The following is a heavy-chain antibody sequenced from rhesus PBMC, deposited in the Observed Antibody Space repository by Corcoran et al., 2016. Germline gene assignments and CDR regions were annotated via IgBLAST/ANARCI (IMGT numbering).Heavy chain of an antibody. J-gene: IGHJ4*01. CDR3: ARDRGYCSSTYCSSGYFDY. CDR2: IYGSCSST. V-gene: IGHV4-169*02. CDR1: GGSISRSY. D-gene: IGHD2-15*01. Sequence: QLQLQESGPGLVKPSETLSVTCAVSGGSISRSYWSWIGQAPGKGLGWIGYIYGSCSSTNTNPSLKSRVTLSVETSKNQLSLKLSSVTTADTAVYYCARDRGYCSSTYCSSGYFDYWGQGVLVTVSS.